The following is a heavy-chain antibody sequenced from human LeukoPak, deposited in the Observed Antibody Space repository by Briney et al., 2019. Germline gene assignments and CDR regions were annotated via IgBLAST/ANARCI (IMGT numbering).Heavy chain of an antibody. Sequence: GGSLRLSCAASGFIFSNYGMHWVRQAPGTGLDWVAVIWYDGSYKYYADSVKGRFTISRDNSKNTLYLQMNSLRAEDTAIYYCAKVVQYTASTGTGLDYWGQGTLVTVSS. J-gene: IGHJ4*02. D-gene: IGHD6-13*01. CDR2: IWYDGSYK. CDR3: AKVVQYTASTGTGLDY. CDR1: GFIFSNYG. V-gene: IGHV3-33*06.